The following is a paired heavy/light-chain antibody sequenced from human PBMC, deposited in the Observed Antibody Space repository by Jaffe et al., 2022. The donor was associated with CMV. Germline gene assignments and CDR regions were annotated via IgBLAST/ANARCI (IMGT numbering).Heavy chain of an antibody. J-gene: IGHJ3*02. Sequence: QLQLQESGPGLVKPSETLSLTCTVSGGSISSSSYYWGWIRQPPGKGLEWIGSIYYSGSTYYNPSLKSRVTISVDTSKNQFSLKLSSVTAADTAVYYCASPTRRGYYDSSGRYAFDIWGQGTMVTVSS. CDR2: IYYSGST. D-gene: IGHD3-22*01. CDR1: GGSISSSSYY. V-gene: IGHV4-39*01. CDR3: ASPTRRGYYDSSGRYAFDI.
Light chain of an antibody. Sequence: QSALTQPASVSGSPGQSITISCTGTSSDVGGYNYVSWYQQHPGKAPKLMIYDVSNRPSGVSNRFSGSKSGNTASLTISGLQAEDEADYYCSSYTSSSTQVFGTGTKVTVL. CDR2: DVS. V-gene: IGLV2-14*03. CDR1: SSDVGGYNY. J-gene: IGLJ1*01. CDR3: SSYTSSSTQV.